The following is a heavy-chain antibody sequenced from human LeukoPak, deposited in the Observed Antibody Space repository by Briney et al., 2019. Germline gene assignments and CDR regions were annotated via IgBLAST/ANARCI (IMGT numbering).Heavy chain of an antibody. CDR2: ISAYNGNT. CDR3: ASGVEMATITTRDPFAPFDY. CDR1: GYTFTSYG. V-gene: IGHV1-18*01. D-gene: IGHD5-24*01. J-gene: IGHJ4*02. Sequence: GASVKVSCKASGYTFTSYGISWVRQAPGQGLEWMGWISAYNGNTNYAQKLQGRVTMTTDTSTSTAYMELSSLRSEDTAVYYCASGVEMATITTRDPFAPFDYWGQGTLVTVSS.